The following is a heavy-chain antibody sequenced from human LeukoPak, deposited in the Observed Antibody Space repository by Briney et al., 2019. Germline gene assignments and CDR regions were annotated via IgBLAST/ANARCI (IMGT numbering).Heavy chain of an antibody. Sequence: GSLRLSCAASGFTFSSYAMHWVRQAPGKGLEWVAVISYDGSNKYYADSVKGRFTISRDNSKNTLYLQMNSLRAEDTAVYYCASPLYYYDSSGYSGFHYWGQGTLVTVSS. CDR1: GFTFSSYA. CDR3: ASPLYYYDSSGYSGFHY. V-gene: IGHV3-30-3*01. CDR2: ISYDGSNK. J-gene: IGHJ4*02. D-gene: IGHD3-22*01.